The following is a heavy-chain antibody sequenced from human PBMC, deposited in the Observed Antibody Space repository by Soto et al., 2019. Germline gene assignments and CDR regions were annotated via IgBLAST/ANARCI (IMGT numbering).Heavy chain of an antibody. J-gene: IGHJ4*02. CDR1: GFTFSSYG. CDR3: ARDPIKGYSSGWYPFDY. Sequence: QVQLVESGGGVVQPGRSLRLSCAASGFTFSSYGMHWVRQAPGKGLEWVAVIWYDGSNKYYADSVKGRVTISRDNSKNTLYLQMTSLRAEDTAVYYCARDPIKGYSSGWYPFDYWGQGTLVTVSS. V-gene: IGHV3-33*01. CDR2: IWYDGSNK. D-gene: IGHD6-19*01.